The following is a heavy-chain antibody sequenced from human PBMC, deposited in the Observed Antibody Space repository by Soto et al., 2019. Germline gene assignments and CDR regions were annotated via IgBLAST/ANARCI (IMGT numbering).Heavy chain of an antibody. Sequence: EVQLLESGGGLVQPGGSLRLSCAASGFTFSSYAMSWVRQAPGKGLEWVSAISGSGGSTYYADSVKGRFTISRDNSKNTLYLQMNSLRAEDTAVYYCAKNMGAPLWFGELLPDDYYYYYMDVWGKGTTVTVSS. CDR1: GFTFSSYA. CDR2: ISGSGGST. J-gene: IGHJ6*03. D-gene: IGHD3-10*01. V-gene: IGHV3-23*01. CDR3: AKNMGAPLWFGELLPDDYYYYYMDV.